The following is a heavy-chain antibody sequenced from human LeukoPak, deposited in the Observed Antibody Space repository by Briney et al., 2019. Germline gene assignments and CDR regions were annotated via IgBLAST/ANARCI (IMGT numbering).Heavy chain of an antibody. J-gene: IGHJ4*02. CDR3: ATYRQVLLPFES. V-gene: IGHV3-30*04. Sequence: GRSLRLSCAASGFTFSSYVMHWVRQAPGKGLEWVAIISYDGSNEYYADSVKGRFTISRDNSKNTLYLQMNSLRAEDTAIYYCATYRQVLLPFESWGPGTLVTVSS. D-gene: IGHD2-8*02. CDR2: ISYDGSNE. CDR1: GFTFSSYV.